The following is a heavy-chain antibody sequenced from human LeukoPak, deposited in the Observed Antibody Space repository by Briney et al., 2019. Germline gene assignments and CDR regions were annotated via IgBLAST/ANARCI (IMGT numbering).Heavy chain of an antibody. V-gene: IGHV3-21*01. D-gene: IGHD5-18*01. Sequence: GGSLRLSCAASGFTFSSYSMNWVRQAPGKGLEWVSSISSSSSYIYYADSVKGRFTISRDDAKNSLYLQMNSLRAGDTAVYYCARVAGAMVLDYWGQGTLVTVSS. J-gene: IGHJ4*02. CDR3: ARVAGAMVLDY. CDR1: GFTFSSYS. CDR2: ISSSSSYI.